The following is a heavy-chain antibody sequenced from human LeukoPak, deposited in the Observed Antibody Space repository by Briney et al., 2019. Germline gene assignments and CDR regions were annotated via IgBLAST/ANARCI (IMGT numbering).Heavy chain of an antibody. Sequence: GGSLRLSCAASGFTFSSYSMNWVRQAPGKGLEWVSSISSSSSYIYYADSVKGRFTISRDNAKNSLYLQMNSLRAEDTAVYYCARDYQVVPAANQLDWFXXWGQGTLVT. CDR1: GFTFSSYS. CDR2: ISSSSSYI. J-gene: IGHJ5*02. D-gene: IGHD2-2*01. CDR3: ARDYQVVPAANQLDWFXX. V-gene: IGHV3-21*01.